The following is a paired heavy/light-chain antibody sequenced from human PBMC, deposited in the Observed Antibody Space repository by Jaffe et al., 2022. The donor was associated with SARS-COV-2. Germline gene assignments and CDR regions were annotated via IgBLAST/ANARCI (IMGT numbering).Light chain of an antibody. Sequence: DIQMTQSPSTLSASVGDRVTITCRASQSISTWLAWYQQKPGKAPRLLIYKASILESGVPSRFSGSGSGTEFTLTISSLQPDDFATYYCQLFHSFSYIFGQGTKLEIK. CDR3: QLFHSFSYI. CDR2: KAS. J-gene: IGKJ2*01. V-gene: IGKV1-5*03. CDR1: QSISTW.
Heavy chain of an antibody. CDR2: IGGSGFTK. V-gene: IGHV3-11*01. D-gene: IGHD3-9*01. J-gene: IGHJ3*01. CDR3: ARINYDTSTVYWPPQRGYAFDV. Sequence: QVLLMESGGGLVKAGGSLRLSCGASGFTFNDYEMSWVRQVPGKGLEWISNIGGSGFTKYNADSVKGRFTISRDNAKNSLYLQMDSLRAEDTAVYYCARINYDTSTVYWPPQRGYAFDVWGQGTLVTVSS. CDR1: GFTFNDYE.